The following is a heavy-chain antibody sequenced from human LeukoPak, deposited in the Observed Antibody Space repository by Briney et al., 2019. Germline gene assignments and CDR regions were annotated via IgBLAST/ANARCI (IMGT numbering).Heavy chain of an antibody. J-gene: IGHJ4*02. D-gene: IGHD5/OR15-5a*01. CDR3: ARLSYVYVPYYFDY. Sequence: PSETLSLTSSVSEHSPSSDYSWAWIRQPPGKGLEWIATFLHTGSAYYSPSLKSRVTISLDTAKNQFSLRLSSVTAADTAIYYCARLSYVYVPYYFDYWGPGTLVTVSS. CDR1: EHSPSSDYS. V-gene: IGHV4-38-2*02. CDR2: FLHTGSA.